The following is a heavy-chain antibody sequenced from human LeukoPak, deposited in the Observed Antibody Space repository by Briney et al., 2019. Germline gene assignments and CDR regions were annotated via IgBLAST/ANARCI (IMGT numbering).Heavy chain of an antibody. CDR3: ARHSDMGWPLPNWFDP. CDR2: IYPGDSDI. Sequence: LGESLKISCQGSGYNFSVYWIGCVRQMSGKGLECMGIIYPGDSDIRYSPSFQGQVTISADKSISTAYLQWSSLKVSDTAMYYCARHSDMGWPLPNWFDPWGQGTLVTVSS. J-gene: IGHJ5*02. D-gene: IGHD2-15*01. V-gene: IGHV5-51*01. CDR1: GYNFSVYW.